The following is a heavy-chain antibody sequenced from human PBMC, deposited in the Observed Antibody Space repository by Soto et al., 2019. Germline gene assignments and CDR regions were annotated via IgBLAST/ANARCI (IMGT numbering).Heavy chain of an antibody. V-gene: IGHV3-23*01. CDR1: GFNFGAYA. D-gene: IGHD3-22*01. J-gene: IGHJ4*02. CDR3: AKSGYYDSSGYLDH. Sequence: GGSLRLSCSGSGFNFGAYALSWVRQAPGKGLEWVSAISANGGNTYYDSVKGRFTISRDNSKNTLYLHMNSLRAEDTAVYYCAKSGYYDSSGYLDHWGQGTLVTVSS. CDR2: ISANGGNT.